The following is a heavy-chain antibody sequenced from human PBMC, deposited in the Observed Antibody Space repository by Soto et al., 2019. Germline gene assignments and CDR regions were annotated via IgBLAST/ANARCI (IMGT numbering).Heavy chain of an antibody. CDR1: GYSFTSYW. CDR3: ARHARPYYYGSGGGG. J-gene: IGHJ4*02. Sequence: EVQLVQSGAEVKKPGESLRISCKGSGYSFTSYWISWVRQMPGKGLEWMGRIDPSDSYTNYSPSFQGHVTISADRSISTANLQWSSLKASDTAMYYCARHARPYYYGSGGGGWGQGTLVTVSS. CDR2: IDPSDSYT. V-gene: IGHV5-10-1*01. D-gene: IGHD3-10*01.